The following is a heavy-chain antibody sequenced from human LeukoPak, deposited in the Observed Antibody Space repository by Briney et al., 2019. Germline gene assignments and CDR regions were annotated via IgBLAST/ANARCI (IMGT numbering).Heavy chain of an antibody. CDR3: ASLWFGELAPFDP. CDR1: GYIFSDYA. CDR2: INSGNGDT. D-gene: IGHD3-10*01. Sequence: GASVKVSCKASGYIFSDYARHWVRQAPGQSLEWMGWINSGNGDTIYSQKFQDRLTISRNTSATTVYMELSSLRSEDTAVYYCASLWFGELAPFDPWGQGTLVTVSS. J-gene: IGHJ5*02. V-gene: IGHV1-3*01.